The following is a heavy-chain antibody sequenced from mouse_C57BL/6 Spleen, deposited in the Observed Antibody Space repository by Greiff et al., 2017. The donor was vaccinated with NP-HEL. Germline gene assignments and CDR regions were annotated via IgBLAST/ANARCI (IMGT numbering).Heavy chain of an antibody. J-gene: IGHJ1*03. CDR3: ARGGLRFNWYFDV. CDR1: GYTFTSYW. D-gene: IGHD1-1*01. V-gene: IGHV1-52*01. Sequence: VQLQQSGAELVRPGSSVKLSCKASGYTFTSYWMHWVKQRPIQGLEWIGNIDPSDSETHYNQKFKDKATLTVDKSYSTAYMQLSSLTSEDSAVYYCARGGLRFNWYFDVWGTGTTVTVSS. CDR2: IDPSDSET.